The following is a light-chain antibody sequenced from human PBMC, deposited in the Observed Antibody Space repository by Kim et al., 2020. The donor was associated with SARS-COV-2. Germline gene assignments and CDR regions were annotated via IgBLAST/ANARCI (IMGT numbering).Light chain of an antibody. V-gene: IGLV2-14*03. CDR1: SSDVGGYNY. J-gene: IGLJ2*01. Sequence: QSITISCTGTSSDVGGYNYVYGYQQQPGKAPKLMIYDDSNRPSGVSNRFSGSTSGNTASLTISGLQAEDEADYYCSSYTSSSTLVLFGGGTQLTVL. CDR2: DDS. CDR3: SSYTSSSTLVL.